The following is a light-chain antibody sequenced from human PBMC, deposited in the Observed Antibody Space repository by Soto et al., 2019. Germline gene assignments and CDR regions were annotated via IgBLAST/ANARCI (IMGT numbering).Light chain of an antibody. CDR1: SSNIGAGYD. J-gene: IGLJ2*01. Sequence: QSVLTQPPSVSGAPGQRVTISCTGSSSNIGAGYDVHWYQQLPGTAPKLLIYGNSNRPSGVPDRFSGSKSGTSASLAITGLQAEDEADYYCQSYESSLSGSHVVFGGGTKLTVL. V-gene: IGLV1-40*01. CDR2: GNS. CDR3: QSYESSLSGSHVV.